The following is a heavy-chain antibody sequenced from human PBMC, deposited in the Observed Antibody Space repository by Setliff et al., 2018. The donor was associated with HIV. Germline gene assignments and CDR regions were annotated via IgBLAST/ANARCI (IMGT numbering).Heavy chain of an antibody. V-gene: IGHV4-59*01. CDR3: ARGLNDYTNPSYMDV. J-gene: IGHJ6*03. D-gene: IGHD4-4*01. CDR2: IYYSGST. Sequence: RDPPGKGLEWIGYIYYSGSTTYNPSLKSRVVISVDTSKNQFSLKVNSVTAVDTAVYYCARGLNDYTNPSYMDVWGKGTTVTVSS.